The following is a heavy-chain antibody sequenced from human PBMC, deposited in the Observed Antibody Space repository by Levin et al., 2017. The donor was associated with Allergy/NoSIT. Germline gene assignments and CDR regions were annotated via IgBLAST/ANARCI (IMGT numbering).Heavy chain of an antibody. CDR1: GFTFSSYA. Sequence: GESLKISCAASGFTFSSYAMSWVRQAPGKGLEWVSAISGSGGSTYYADSVKGRFTISRDNSKNTLYLQMNSLRAEDTAVYYCAKDRKTNGVCDYWGQGTLVTVSS. D-gene: IGHD2-8*01. CDR2: ISGSGGST. J-gene: IGHJ4*02. CDR3: AKDRKTNGVCDY. V-gene: IGHV3-23*01.